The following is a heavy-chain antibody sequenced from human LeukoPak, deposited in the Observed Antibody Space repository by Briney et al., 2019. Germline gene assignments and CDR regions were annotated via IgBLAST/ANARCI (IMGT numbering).Heavy chain of an antibody. Sequence: SETLSLTCTVPGGSISGYYWSWIRQPPGKGLEWIAYIHYRGSTDYNPSLKSRVTISVDTSKNQFSLKLNSVTAADTAVYYCAGESAYSGWFDYWGQGTLVTVSS. J-gene: IGHJ4*02. CDR1: GGSISGYY. CDR3: AGESAYSGWFDY. V-gene: IGHV4-59*01. D-gene: IGHD6-19*01. CDR2: IHYRGST.